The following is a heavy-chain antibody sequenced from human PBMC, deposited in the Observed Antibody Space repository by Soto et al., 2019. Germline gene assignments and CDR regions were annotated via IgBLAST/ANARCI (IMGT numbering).Heavy chain of an antibody. V-gene: IGHV3-30-3*01. CDR3: ARGADDYPYYFDY. CDR1: GFTFSSYA. D-gene: IGHD4-17*01. Sequence: QVQLVESGGGVVQPGRSLRLSCAASGFTFSSYAMHWVRQAPGKGLEWVAVISYDGSNKYYADSVKGRFTISRDNSKNTLYLQMNSLRAEDTAVYYCARGADDYPYYFDYWGQGTLVTVSS. CDR2: ISYDGSNK. J-gene: IGHJ4*02.